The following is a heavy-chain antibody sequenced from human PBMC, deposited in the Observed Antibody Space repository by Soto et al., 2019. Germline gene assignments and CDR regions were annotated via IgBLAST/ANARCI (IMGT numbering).Heavy chain of an antibody. CDR3: TRGGGSYSFGY. Sequence: EVQLVESGGGFVQPWESLKLSCAASGVTLSGSAVHWVRQASGKGLEWVGRIRSKTHSYATEYIASVKGRFTMSRADSNNTAYLPMNGLKTDDTAVYYCTRGGGSYSFGYWGQGTLVTVSS. CDR2: IRSKTHSYAT. D-gene: IGHD1-26*01. CDR1: GVTLSGSA. J-gene: IGHJ4*02. V-gene: IGHV3-73*02.